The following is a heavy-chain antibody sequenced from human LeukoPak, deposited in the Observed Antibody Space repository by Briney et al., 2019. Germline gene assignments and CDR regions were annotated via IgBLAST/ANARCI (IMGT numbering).Heavy chain of an antibody. CDR2: VFYRGSA. J-gene: IGHJ5*02. Sequence: SETLSLICTVSGDSISSSSHYWAWIRQPPGKGLEWIGSVFYRGSAYYNPSLKSRVTVSADTSKNQVSLKLSSVTAADTAVYYCARDYGYYDSSGYNGWFDPWGQGTLVTVSS. CDR3: ARDYGYYDSSGYNGWFDP. CDR1: GDSISSSSHY. D-gene: IGHD3-22*01. V-gene: IGHV4-39*02.